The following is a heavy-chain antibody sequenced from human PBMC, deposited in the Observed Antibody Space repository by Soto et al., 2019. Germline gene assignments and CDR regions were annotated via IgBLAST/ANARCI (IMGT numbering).Heavy chain of an antibody. J-gene: IGHJ5*01. D-gene: IGHD1-1*01. CDR3: ARVYKNWFDS. CDR2: IDPSDSYT. CDR1: GGNFSSFW. V-gene: IGHV5-10-1*01. Sequence: ESLRISGRTSGGNFSSFWIHWVRQMPGKGLEWLGKIDPSDSYTNYSPSFEGHITISTDNSITTAYLQWSSLRASDTALYFCARVYKNWFDSWAQGTMVTVSS.